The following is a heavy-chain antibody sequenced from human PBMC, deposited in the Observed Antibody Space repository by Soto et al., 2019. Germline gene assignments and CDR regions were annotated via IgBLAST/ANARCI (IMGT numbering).Heavy chain of an antibody. D-gene: IGHD1-26*01. Sequence: PSETLSLTCTVSGASTSSYYLPWIRQPPGKGLEWIGYIYYSGSTNYNPSLNSRVTISVYTSKNQFSLKLSSITAAYTALNYCARRGVGATSFVFDSWGQGIMVTVS. CDR3: ARRGVGATSFVFDS. CDR2: IYYSGST. V-gene: IGHV4-59*08. CDR1: GASTSSYY. J-gene: IGHJ3*02.